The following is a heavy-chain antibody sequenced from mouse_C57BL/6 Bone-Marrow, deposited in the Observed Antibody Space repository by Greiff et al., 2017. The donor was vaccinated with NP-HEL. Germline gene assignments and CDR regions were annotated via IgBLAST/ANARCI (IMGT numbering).Heavy chain of an antibody. CDR3: ARSYTTVVATPFAY. D-gene: IGHD1-1*01. CDR1: GYTFTSYW. V-gene: IGHV1-55*01. Sequence: VQLQQPGAELVKPGASVKMSCKASGYTFTSYWITWVKQRPGQGLEWIGDIYPGSGSTNYNEKFKSKATLTVDTSSSTAYMQLSSLTSEDSAVYYCARSYTTVVATPFAYWGQGTLVTVSA. CDR2: IYPGSGST. J-gene: IGHJ3*01.